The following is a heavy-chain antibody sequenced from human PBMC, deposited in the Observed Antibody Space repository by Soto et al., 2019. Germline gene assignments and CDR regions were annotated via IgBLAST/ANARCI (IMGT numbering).Heavy chain of an antibody. CDR1: GFTFSSYD. J-gene: IGHJ1*01. CDR2: ISSSSSYI. V-gene: IGHV3-21*01. Sequence: PGGSLRLSCAASGFTFSSYDMNWVRQAPGKGLEWVSSISSSSSYIYYADSVKGRFTISRDNAKNSLYLQMNSMRAEDTAVYYCARGIFSYDSRAPPAYWGQGTPVTVSS. CDR3: ARGIFSYDSRAPPAY. D-gene: IGHD3-22*01.